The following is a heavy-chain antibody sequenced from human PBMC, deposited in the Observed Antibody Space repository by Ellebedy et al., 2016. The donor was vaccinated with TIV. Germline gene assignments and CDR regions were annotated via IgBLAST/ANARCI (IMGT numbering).Heavy chain of an antibody. D-gene: IGHD6-19*01. CDR3: ARARSSGWLHTPDY. J-gene: IGHJ4*02. CDR1: GGTFSSFA. Sequence: AASVKVSCKDSGGTFSSFAISWLRQAPGQGLEWMGIINPSGGSTTYAQNLQGRVTMTRDTSTTTVYMELSSLRSEDTAVYYCARARSSGWLHTPDYWGQGTLVIVSS. CDR2: INPSGGST. V-gene: IGHV1-46*04.